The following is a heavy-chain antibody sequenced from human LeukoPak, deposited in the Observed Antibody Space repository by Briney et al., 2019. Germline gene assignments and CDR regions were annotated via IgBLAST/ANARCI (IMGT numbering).Heavy chain of an antibody. D-gene: IGHD1-26*01. CDR2: ISGSGGST. J-gene: IGHJ4*02. CDR1: GFTFSSYA. Sequence: GGSLRLSCAASGFTFSSYAMSWVRQAPGKGLEWVSAISGSGGSTYYADSVKGRFTISRDNSKSTLYLQMNSLRAEDTAVYYCAKDRIIVGATFFDYWGQGTLVTVSS. CDR3: AKDRIIVGATFFDY. V-gene: IGHV3-23*01.